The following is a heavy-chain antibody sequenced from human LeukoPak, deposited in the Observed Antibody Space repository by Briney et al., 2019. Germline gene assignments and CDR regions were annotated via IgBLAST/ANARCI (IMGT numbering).Heavy chain of an antibody. CDR1: GGSFSGYY. V-gene: IGHV4-34*01. Sequence: SETLSLTCTVYGGSFSGYYWSWIRQPPGKGLEWIGEINHSGSTNYNPSLKSRVTISVDTSKNQFSLKLSSVTAADTAVYYCARIKWLPNYYFDYWGQGTLVTVSS. CDR2: INHSGST. CDR3: ARIKWLPNYYFDY. J-gene: IGHJ4*02. D-gene: IGHD5-12*01.